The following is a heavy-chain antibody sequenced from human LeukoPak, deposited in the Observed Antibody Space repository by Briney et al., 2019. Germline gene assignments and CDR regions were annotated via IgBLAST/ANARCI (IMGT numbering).Heavy chain of an antibody. CDR1: GFTFSSYW. Sequence: GGSLRLSCAASGFTFSSYWMHWVRQAPGKGLVWVSRINSDGSSTSYADSVKGRFTISRDNSKNTLYLQMNSLRAEDTAVYYCAKWAPSYDFWSGYYFEEYYYYMDVWGKGTTVTVSS. J-gene: IGHJ6*03. V-gene: IGHV3-74*01. CDR3: AKWAPSYDFWSGYYFEEYYYYMDV. CDR2: INSDGSST. D-gene: IGHD3-3*01.